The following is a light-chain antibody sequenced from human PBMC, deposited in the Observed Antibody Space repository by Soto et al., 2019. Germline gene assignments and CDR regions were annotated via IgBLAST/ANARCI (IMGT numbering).Light chain of an antibody. Sequence: QSVLTQPRSVSGSPGQSVTISCTGTSSDVGGYNYVSWYQQHPGKAPKLMIYDVSKRPSGXXDXFSGSKSGNTASLTISGLQAEDEADYYCCSYAGSYTLVFGGGTKLTVL. CDR1: SSDVGGYNY. V-gene: IGLV2-11*01. J-gene: IGLJ2*01. CDR2: DVS. CDR3: CSYAGSYTLV.